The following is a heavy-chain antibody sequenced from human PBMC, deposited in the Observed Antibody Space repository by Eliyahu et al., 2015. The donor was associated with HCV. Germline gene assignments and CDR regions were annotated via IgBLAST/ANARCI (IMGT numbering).Heavy chain of an antibody. V-gene: IGHV4-34*02. CDR2: ITHSGST. CDR1: GGPFSAYS. J-gene: IGHJ5*02. D-gene: IGHD2-2*01. CDR3: AVVPAAVGSFYNWFDP. Sequence: QVPQEPWGAGLLKPSETLSLSCTVHGGPFSAYSWSWIRQPPGKGLEWVGEITHSGSTNFNPSLKGRVTISMDKSKNQFSLMLKSVSAADTAVYFCAVVPAAVGSFYNWFDPWGQGTLV.